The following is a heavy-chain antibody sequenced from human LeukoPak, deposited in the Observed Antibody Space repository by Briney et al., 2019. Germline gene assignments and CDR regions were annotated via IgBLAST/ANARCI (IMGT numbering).Heavy chain of an antibody. J-gene: IGHJ4*02. V-gene: IGHV3-15*01. Sequence: GGSLRLSCAASGFTFSKAWMSWVRQAPGKGLEWVGRFKSKTDGGTTDYAAPVKGRFIVSRDDSKNTMYLQMNSLRTEDTAVYFCTKDIGYFDYWGQGSLVTVSS. CDR1: GFTFSKAW. CDR2: FKSKTDGGTT. CDR3: TKDIGYFDY.